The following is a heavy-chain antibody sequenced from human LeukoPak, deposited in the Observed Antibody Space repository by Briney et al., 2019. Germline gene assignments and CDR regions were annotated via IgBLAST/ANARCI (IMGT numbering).Heavy chain of an antibody. J-gene: IGHJ5*02. V-gene: IGHV4-59*01. CDR2: IYYSGST. D-gene: IGHD3-3*02. CDR1: GGSISSYY. CDR3: ARSGVLGLEPFDP. Sequence: SETLSLTCIVSGGSISSYYWSWIRQPPGKGLEWIGYIYYSGSTNYNPSLQSRATKSVDTSKDQFSLRLSSVTAADTAVYYCARSGVLGLEPFDPWGQGTLVTVSS.